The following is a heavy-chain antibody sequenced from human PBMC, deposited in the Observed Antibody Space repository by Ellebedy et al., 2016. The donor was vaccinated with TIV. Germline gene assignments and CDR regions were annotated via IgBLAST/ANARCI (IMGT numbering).Heavy chain of an antibody. CDR1: GIIFGNSW. J-gene: IGHJ4*02. D-gene: IGHD4-23*01. Sequence: PGGSLRLSCAASGIIFGNSWMSRVLQAPGKGMEWVAFIKRDGGEKWYVDSVKGRFTISRDNGKNSLFLQMDSLRADDTAVYYCGKIHRELSGNYWGQGTLVSVSS. V-gene: IGHV3-7*01. CDR3: GKIHRELSGNY. CDR2: IKRDGGEK.